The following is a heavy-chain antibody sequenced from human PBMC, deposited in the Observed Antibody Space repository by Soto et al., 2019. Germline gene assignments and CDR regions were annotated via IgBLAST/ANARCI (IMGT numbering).Heavy chain of an antibody. CDR3: VRTTVTTHREFDH. Sequence: VQLMESGGGVVQPGRSLRLSCVGSGFPFSTYGIHWVRQVPGKGLEWVAVIWFDGTNKYYADSVKGRFTISKDNSKNTVYLQMNSLKVEDTAVYYCVRTTVTTHREFDHWGQGTLVTVSS. V-gene: IGHV3-33*01. CDR2: IWFDGTNK. J-gene: IGHJ4*02. CDR1: GFPFSTYG. D-gene: IGHD4-4*01.